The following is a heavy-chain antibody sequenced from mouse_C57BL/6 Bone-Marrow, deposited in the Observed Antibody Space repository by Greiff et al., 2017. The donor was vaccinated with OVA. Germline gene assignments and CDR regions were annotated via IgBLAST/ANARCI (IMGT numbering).Heavy chain of an antibody. D-gene: IGHD1-1*01. V-gene: IGHV5-9-1*02. CDR2: ISSGGDYI. J-gene: IGHJ4*01. CDR3: TRAITTRAMDY. CDR1: GFTFSSYA. Sequence: EVHLVESGEGLVKPGGSLKLSCAASGFTFSSYAMSWVRQTPEKRLEWVAYISSGGDYIYYADTVKGRFTISRDNARNTLYLQMSSRKSEDTAMYYCTRAITTRAMDYWGQGTSVTVSS.